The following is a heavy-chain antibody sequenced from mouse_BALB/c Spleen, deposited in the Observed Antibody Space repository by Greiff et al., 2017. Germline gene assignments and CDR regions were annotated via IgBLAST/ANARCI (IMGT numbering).Heavy chain of an antibody. CDR1: GFTFSDFY. Sequence: EVHLVESGGGLVQPGGSLRLSCATSGFTFSDFYMEWVRQTPGKRLEWIAASRNKANDYTTEYSASVKGRFIVSTDTSQSILYLQMNALRAEDTDIYYWARDDVGDWYFDVWGAGTTVTVSS. CDR2: SRNKANDYTT. CDR3: ARDDVGDWYFDV. V-gene: IGHV7-1*02. J-gene: IGHJ1*01.